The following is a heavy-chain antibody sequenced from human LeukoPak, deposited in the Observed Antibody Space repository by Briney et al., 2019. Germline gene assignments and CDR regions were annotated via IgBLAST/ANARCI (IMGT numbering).Heavy chain of an antibody. CDR1: GYTFTGYY. CDR3: ARDFGELFGMDV. D-gene: IGHD3-10*01. CDR2: INPNTGGT. Sequence: ASVKVSCKASGYTFTGYYMHWVRQAPGQGLEWMGWINPNTGGTNYAQKFQGRVTMTRDTSISTAYMELSRLRSDDTAVYYCARDFGELFGMDVWGKGTTVTVSS. V-gene: IGHV1-2*02. J-gene: IGHJ6*04.